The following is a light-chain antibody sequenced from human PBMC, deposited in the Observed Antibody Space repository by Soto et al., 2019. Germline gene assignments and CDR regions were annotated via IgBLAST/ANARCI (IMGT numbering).Light chain of an antibody. CDR2: DVT. J-gene: IGLJ1*01. V-gene: IGLV2-11*01. CDR3: SSYTTTTALYV. Sequence: QAVLSQPRSVSGSPGQSVTISCTGTSIDVGGYNYVSWYQLHPRKAPKLIIYDVTKRPSGVPDRFSGSKSGNTASLTISGLQAEDEADYYCSSYTTTTALYVFGAGTKLTVL. CDR1: SIDVGGYNY.